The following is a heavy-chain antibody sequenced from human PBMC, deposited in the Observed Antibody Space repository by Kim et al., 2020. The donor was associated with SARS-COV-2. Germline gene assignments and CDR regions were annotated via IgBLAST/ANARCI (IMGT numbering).Heavy chain of an antibody. V-gene: IGHV1-18*01. Sequence: ASVKVSCKASGYTFTDYGISWVRQAPGQGLEWMGWISAYNGNTNYAQKVQGRVTMTTDTSTSTAYMELSSLRSDDAAMYFCARDGWSSSFTGPSVDYWGKGTLVTVSS. J-gene: IGHJ4*02. CDR3: ARDGWSSSFTGPSVDY. D-gene: IGHD6-6*01. CDR2: ISAYNGNT. CDR1: GYTFTDYG.